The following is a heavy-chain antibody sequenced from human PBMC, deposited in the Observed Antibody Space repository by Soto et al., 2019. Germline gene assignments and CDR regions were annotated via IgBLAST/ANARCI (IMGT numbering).Heavy chain of an antibody. J-gene: IGHJ4*02. CDR3: AKAPGELSLDYKFDY. Sequence: EVQLLESGGGLVQPGGSLRLSCAASGFTFSCYAMSWVRQAPGKGLDWVSTISGSGGSTYYADSVKGRFTISRDNSRSRRYLQMNSLRAEDTAVYYCAKAPGELSLDYKFDYWGQGTLVTVSS. V-gene: IGHV3-23*01. CDR1: GFTFSCYA. CDR2: ISGSGGST. D-gene: IGHD3-10*01.